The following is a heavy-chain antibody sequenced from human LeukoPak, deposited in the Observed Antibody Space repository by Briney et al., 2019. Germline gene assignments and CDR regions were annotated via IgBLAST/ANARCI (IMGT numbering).Heavy chain of an antibody. V-gene: IGHV3-9*01. CDR2: ISWNSINV. Sequence: GGSLLLSCAASGFTFDDCAMHWVRQTPGKGLEWVSGISWNSINVGYADSVKGRFTISRDNAEKTLYLRMNSLRPEDTALYYCVKDLLGELYPSPFDYWGQGTLVTVSS. CDR1: GFTFDDCA. CDR3: VKDLLGELYPSPFDY. J-gene: IGHJ4*02. D-gene: IGHD3-16*01.